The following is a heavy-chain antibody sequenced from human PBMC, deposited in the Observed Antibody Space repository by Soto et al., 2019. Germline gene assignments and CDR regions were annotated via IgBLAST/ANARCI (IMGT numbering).Heavy chain of an antibody. CDR3: ARTTAVPNTLRSRYFFDY. CDR2: VYYSGTT. D-gene: IGHD4-17*01. V-gene: IGHV4-61*01. Sequence: QVQLQESGPGLLKPSETLSLTCSVSGGSVSNKTYYWSWIGQPPGKRLEWIGYVYYSGTTNYNPSLKSRVTTSVDLSKNQFSLRLSSVTTADTALYYCARTTAVPNTLRSRYFFDYWGQGTLVTVSS. J-gene: IGHJ4*02. CDR1: GGSVSNKTYY.